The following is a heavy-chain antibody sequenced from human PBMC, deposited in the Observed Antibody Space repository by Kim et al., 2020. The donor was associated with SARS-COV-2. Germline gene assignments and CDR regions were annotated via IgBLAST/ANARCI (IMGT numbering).Heavy chain of an antibody. CDR2: INPNSGGT. J-gene: IGHJ4*02. CDR3: ARDRYSSRSGVSDY. Sequence: ASVKVSCKASGYTFTGYYMHWVRQAPGQGLEWMGWINPNSGGTNYAQKFQGRVTMTRDTSISTAYMELSRLRSDDTAVYYCARDRYSSRSGVSDYWGQGTLVTVSS. D-gene: IGHD6-19*01. CDR1: GYTFTGYY. V-gene: IGHV1-2*02.